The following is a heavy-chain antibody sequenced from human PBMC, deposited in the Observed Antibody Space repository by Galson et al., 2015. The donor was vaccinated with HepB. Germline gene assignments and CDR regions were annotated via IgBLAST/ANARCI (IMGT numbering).Heavy chain of an antibody. CDR2: IWYDGSNK. Sequence: SLRLSCAASGFTFSSYGMHWVRQAPGKGLEWVAVIWYDGSNKYYADSVKGRFTISRDNSKNTLYLQMNSLRAEDTAVYYCARARFDCGGDCGHFDYWGQGTLVTVSS. D-gene: IGHD2-21*02. J-gene: IGHJ4*02. CDR3: ARARFDCGGDCGHFDY. CDR1: GFTFSSYG. V-gene: IGHV3-33*01.